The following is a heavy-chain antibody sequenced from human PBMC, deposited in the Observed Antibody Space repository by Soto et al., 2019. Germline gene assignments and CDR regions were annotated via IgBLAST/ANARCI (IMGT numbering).Heavy chain of an antibody. Sequence: PGGSLRLSCAASGFTFSSYAMSWVRQAPGKGLEWVSAISGSGGSTYYADSVKGRFAISRDNSKNTLYLQMNSLRAEDTAVYYCAKGSIVLMVYAIGGLGDFDYWGQGTLVTVSS. CDR2: ISGSGGST. CDR3: AKGSIVLMVYAIGGLGDFDY. J-gene: IGHJ4*02. D-gene: IGHD2-8*01. CDR1: GFTFSSYA. V-gene: IGHV3-23*01.